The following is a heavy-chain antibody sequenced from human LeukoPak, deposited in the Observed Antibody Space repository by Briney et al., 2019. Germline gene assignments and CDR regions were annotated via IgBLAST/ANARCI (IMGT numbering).Heavy chain of an antibody. CDR2: ISYSGST. Sequence: SETLSLTCTVSGDSISTYSWIWIRQPPGKGLECIGYISYSGSTNFNPSLQSRVTMSVATSKNQFSLKLNSVTAADTTVYYCAKAMSSAWNFDLWGRGTLVTVSS. CDR3: AKAMSSAWNFDL. D-gene: IGHD3-10*01. CDR1: GDSISTYS. V-gene: IGHV4-59*01. J-gene: IGHJ2*01.